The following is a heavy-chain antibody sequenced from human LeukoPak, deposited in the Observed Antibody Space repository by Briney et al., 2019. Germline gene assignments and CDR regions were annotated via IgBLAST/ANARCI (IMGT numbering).Heavy chain of an antibody. CDR2: TYYRSKWYN. Sequence: SVTLSLTCTVSDGSISDYYWNWIRQSPSRGLEWLGRTYYRSKWYNDYAVSVKSRITINPDTSKNQFSLQLNSVTPEYTAVYYCARGLSGWYYFDYWGQGTLVTVSS. D-gene: IGHD6-19*01. J-gene: IGHJ4*02. CDR3: ARGLSGWYYFDY. V-gene: IGHV6-1*01. CDR1: DGSISDYY.